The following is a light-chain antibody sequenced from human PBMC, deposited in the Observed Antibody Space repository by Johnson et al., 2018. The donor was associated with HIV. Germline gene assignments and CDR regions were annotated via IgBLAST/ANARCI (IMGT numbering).Light chain of an antibody. CDR3: GTWDSSLSAGYV. V-gene: IGLV1-51*01. Sequence: QSVLTQPPSVSAAPGQKVTISCSGSSSNIGNNYVSWYQQLPGTAPKLLIYDNKKRPSGISDRFSGPKSGTSATLGITGLQTGDEADYYCGTWDSSLSAGYVFGTGTKVTVL. J-gene: IGLJ1*01. CDR1: SSNIGNNY. CDR2: DNK.